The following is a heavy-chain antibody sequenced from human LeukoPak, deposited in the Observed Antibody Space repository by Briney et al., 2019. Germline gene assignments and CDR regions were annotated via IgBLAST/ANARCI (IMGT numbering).Heavy chain of an antibody. J-gene: IGHJ4*02. V-gene: IGHV1-2*06. Sequence: ASVKVSCKASGYTFTGYYMHWLRQAPAQGLEWMGRINPNSGGTNYAQKFQGRVTMTRDTSISTAYMELSRLRSDDTAVYYCASDGYSSSWYVRWGQGTLVTVSS. CDR1: GYTFTGYY. D-gene: IGHD6-13*01. CDR2: INPNSGGT. CDR3: ASDGYSSSWYVR.